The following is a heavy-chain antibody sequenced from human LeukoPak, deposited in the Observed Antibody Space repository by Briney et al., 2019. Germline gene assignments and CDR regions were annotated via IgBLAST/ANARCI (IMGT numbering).Heavy chain of an antibody. V-gene: IGHV3-48*03. CDR2: IISGGNTK. D-gene: IGHD5-12*01. J-gene: IGHJ4*02. Sequence: GGSLRLSCSASGFTFSSYEMNWVRQTPGKGLEWVAHIISGGNTKYYAVSVRGRFTVSRDNAKNSLYLQMNSLRDEDTAVYYCARDTVDGPFVTSLDYWGQGARVTVSS. CDR3: ARDTVDGPFVTSLDY. CDR1: GFTFSSYE.